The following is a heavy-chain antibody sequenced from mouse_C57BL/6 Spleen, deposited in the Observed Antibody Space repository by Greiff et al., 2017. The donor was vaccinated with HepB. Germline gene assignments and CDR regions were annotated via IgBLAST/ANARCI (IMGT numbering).Heavy chain of an antibody. CDR2: INPNNGGT. J-gene: IGHJ3*01. D-gene: IGHD2-3*01. V-gene: IGHV1-18*01. CDR3: ARGLLPLAY. Sequence: EVQLQQSGPELVKPGASVKIPCKASGYTFTDYNMDWVKQSHGKSLEWIGDINPNNGGTIYNQKFKGKATLTVDKSSSTAYMERSSLTSEDTAVYYCARGLLPLAYWGQGTLVTVSA. CDR1: GYTFTDYN.